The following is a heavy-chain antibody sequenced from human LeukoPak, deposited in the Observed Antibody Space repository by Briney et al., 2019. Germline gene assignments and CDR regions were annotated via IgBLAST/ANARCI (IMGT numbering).Heavy chain of an antibody. V-gene: IGHV4-39*02. D-gene: IGHD3-9*01. CDR1: GGSISSSTYY. J-gene: IGHJ3*02. Sequence: PSETLSLTCTVSGGSISSSTYYWGWIRQPPGKGLEWIGTIFYSGNTYYNPSLKSRVTISVDTSKNQFSLKLSSVTAADTAVYYCARDQPVRYFDWFSANDAFDIWGQGTMVTVSS. CDR2: IFYSGNT. CDR3: ARDQPVRYFDWFSANDAFDI.